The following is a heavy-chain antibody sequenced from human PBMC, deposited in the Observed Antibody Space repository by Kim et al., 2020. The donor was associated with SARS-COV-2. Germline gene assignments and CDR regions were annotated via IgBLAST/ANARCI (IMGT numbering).Heavy chain of an antibody. CDR3: ARSQYLGTGPGLDY. D-gene: IGHD2-8*02. Sequence: SETLSLTCAVYGGSFSGYYWSWIRLPPGKGLEWIGEINHSGSTNYNPSLKSRVTISVDTSKNQFSLKLSSVTAADTAVYYCARSQYLGTGPGLDYWGQGTLVTVSS. V-gene: IGHV4-34*01. J-gene: IGHJ4*02. CDR2: INHSGST. CDR1: GGSFSGYY.